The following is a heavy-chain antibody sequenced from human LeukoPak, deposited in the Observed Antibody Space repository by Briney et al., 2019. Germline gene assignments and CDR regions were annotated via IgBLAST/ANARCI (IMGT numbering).Heavy chain of an antibody. CDR2: IYYTGST. CDR1: GDSISSYY. CDR3: ARERYSNYEDY. J-gene: IGHJ4*02. V-gene: IGHV4-59*08. Sequence: SETLSLTCAVSGDSISSYYWSWIRQPPGKGLEWIGYIYYTGSTNYNPPLKSRVTISVDTSKNQFSLKLSSVTAADTAVYYCARERYSNYEDYWGQGTLVTVSS. D-gene: IGHD4-11*01.